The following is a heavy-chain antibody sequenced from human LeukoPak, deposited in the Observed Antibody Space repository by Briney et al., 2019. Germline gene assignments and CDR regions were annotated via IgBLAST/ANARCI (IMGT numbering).Heavy chain of an antibody. Sequence: SETLSLTCTVSGGSISTYYWSWIRQPPGQGLGWIGYIYYSGSITYNPSLPSRVTISVDTFKNQFSLKLSSLTAADTTVYYCARVTSGSFQRGWFDPWGQGTLVTVSS. J-gene: IGHJ5*02. CDR3: ARVTSGSFQRGWFDP. D-gene: IGHD1-26*01. V-gene: IGHV4-59*01. CDR1: GGSISTYY. CDR2: IYYSGSI.